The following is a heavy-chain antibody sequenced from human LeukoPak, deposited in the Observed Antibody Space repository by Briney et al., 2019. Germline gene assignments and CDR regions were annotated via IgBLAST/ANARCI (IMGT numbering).Heavy chain of an antibody. J-gene: IGHJ4*02. Sequence: ASVKVSCKASGYTFTSHDINWVRQATGQGLEWMGWMNPNSGNTGYAQKFQGRVTMTRNTSISTAYMELSSLRSEDTAVYYCASVKKTPRRRGSSWYYFDYWGQGTLVTVSS. CDR3: ASVKKTPRRRGSSWYYFDY. D-gene: IGHD6-13*01. V-gene: IGHV1-8*01. CDR2: MNPNSGNT. CDR1: GYTFTSHD.